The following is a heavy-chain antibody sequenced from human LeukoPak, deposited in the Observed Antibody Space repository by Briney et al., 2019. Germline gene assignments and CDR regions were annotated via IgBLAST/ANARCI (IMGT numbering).Heavy chain of an antibody. D-gene: IGHD1-14*01. CDR2: IRYDGSNK. V-gene: IGHV3-30*02. J-gene: IGHJ4*02. CDR1: GFTLSSHG. Sequence: GGPLRLFCAASGFTLSSHGMHWVRHAPGKGLEWVAFIRYDGSNKYYADSVKGRFTITRDNSKNTLYLQMNSLRAEDTAVYYCAKDPKSGPLNWGQGTLVTVSS. CDR3: AKDPKSGPLN.